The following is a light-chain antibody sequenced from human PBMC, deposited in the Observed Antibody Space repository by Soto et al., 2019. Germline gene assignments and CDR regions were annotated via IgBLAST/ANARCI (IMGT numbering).Light chain of an antibody. V-gene: IGKV3-20*01. CDR1: QSIHTS. CDR2: DST. CDR3: QQYGSSPRT. J-gene: IGKJ1*01. Sequence: DIVMTQSPATLSLSPGERATLSCRASQSIHTSLAWYQQKSGKPPRLVIYDSTLRANGVPDRFGGSGSGTDFTLTISRLEPEDFAVYYCQQYGSSPRTFGQGTKVDIK.